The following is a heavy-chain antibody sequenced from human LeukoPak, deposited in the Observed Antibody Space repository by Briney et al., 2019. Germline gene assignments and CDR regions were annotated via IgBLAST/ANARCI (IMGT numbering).Heavy chain of an antibody. CDR1: GFTFSSYG. Sequence: GGSLRLSCAASGFTFSSYGMHWVRQAPGKGLEWVAFIRYDGSNKYYADSVKGRFTISRDNSKNTLYLQMNSLRAEDTAVYYCAKEVGMSGWYYMDVWGKGTTVTVSS. CDR2: IRYDGSNK. J-gene: IGHJ6*03. V-gene: IGHV3-30*02. CDR3: AKEVGMSGWYYMDV. D-gene: IGHD6-19*01.